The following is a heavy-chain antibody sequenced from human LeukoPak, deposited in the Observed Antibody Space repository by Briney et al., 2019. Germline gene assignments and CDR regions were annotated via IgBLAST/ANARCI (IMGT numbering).Heavy chain of an antibody. J-gene: IGHJ3*02. CDR3: ARANYYDTSGYSRGAFDI. CDR1: GGSISSYY. CDR2: IFHSGST. V-gene: IGHV4-38-2*02. D-gene: IGHD3-22*01. Sequence: SETLSLTCTVSGGSISSYYWSWIRQPPGKGLEWIGSIFHSGSTYYNPSLKSRVTISVDTSKNQFSLNLRSVTAADTAVYYCARANYYDTSGYSRGAFDIWGQGTMVTVSS.